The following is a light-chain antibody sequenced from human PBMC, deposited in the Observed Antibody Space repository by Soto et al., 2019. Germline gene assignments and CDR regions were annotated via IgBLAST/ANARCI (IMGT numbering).Light chain of an antibody. CDR1: QSVSSTN. CDR3: QQYNNWPPST. Sequence: EIVMTQSPATLSVSPGGRATLSCRASQSVSSTNLAWYQQKPGQAPRLLIYGASTRATGIPARFSGSGSGTEFTLTISSLQSEDFAVYYCQQYNNWPPSTFGQGTKVDIK. V-gene: IGKV3-15*01. J-gene: IGKJ1*01. CDR2: GAS.